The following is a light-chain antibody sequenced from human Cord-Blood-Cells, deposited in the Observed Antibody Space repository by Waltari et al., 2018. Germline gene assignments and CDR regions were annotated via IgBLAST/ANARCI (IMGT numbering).Light chain of an antibody. Sequence: EIVTTQSPPTLSVSPGERATLSCRASQSVSSNLARYQQKPGQAPRLLIYGASTRATGIPARFSGSGSGTEFTLTISSLQSEDFAVYYCQQYNNWPPCSFGQGTKLEIK. J-gene: IGKJ2*04. CDR2: GAS. CDR1: QSVSSN. V-gene: IGKV3-15*01. CDR3: QQYNNWPPCS.